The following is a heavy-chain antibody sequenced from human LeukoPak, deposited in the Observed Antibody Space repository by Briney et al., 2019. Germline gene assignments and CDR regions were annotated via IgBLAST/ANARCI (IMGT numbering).Heavy chain of an antibody. D-gene: IGHD2-21*02. J-gene: IGHJ4*02. CDR2: IIPILGIA. CDR1: GGTFSSYT. Sequence: GASVKVSCKASGGTFSSYTISWVRQAPGQGLEWMGRIIPILGIANYAQKFQGRVTITADKSTSTAYMELSSLRSEDTAVYYCASPRKAYCGGDCSQPLDYWGQGTLVTVSS. CDR3: ASPRKAYCGGDCSQPLDY. V-gene: IGHV1-69*02.